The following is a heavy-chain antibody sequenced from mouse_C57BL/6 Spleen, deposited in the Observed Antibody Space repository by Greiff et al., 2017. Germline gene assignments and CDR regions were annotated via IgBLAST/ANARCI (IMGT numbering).Heavy chain of an antibody. J-gene: IGHJ3*01. V-gene: IGHV14-4*01. CDR3: TRDYDRVFAY. Sequence: EVQLQQSGAELVRPGASVKLSCTASGFNIKDDYMHWVKQRPEQGLEWIGWIDPENGDTEYASKFQGKATITADTSSNTAYLQLSSLTSEDTAVYYCTRDYDRVFAYWGQGTLVTVSA. CDR1: GFNIKDDY. D-gene: IGHD2-4*01. CDR2: IDPENGDT.